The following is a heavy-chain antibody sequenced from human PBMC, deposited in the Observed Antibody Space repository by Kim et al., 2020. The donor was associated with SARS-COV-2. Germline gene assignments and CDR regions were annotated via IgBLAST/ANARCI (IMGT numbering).Heavy chain of an antibody. CDR1: GFTFSSYG. D-gene: IGHD5-18*01. Sequence: GGSLRLSCAASGFTFSSYGMHWVRQAPGKGLEWVAVIWYDGSNKYYADSVKGRFTISRDNSKNTLYLQMNSLRAEDTAVYYCARVWAGTAMVVGYYYYYGIDVWGQGTTVTVSS. CDR2: IWYDGSNK. J-gene: IGHJ6*02. CDR3: ARVWAGTAMVVGYYYYYGIDV. V-gene: IGHV3-33*01.